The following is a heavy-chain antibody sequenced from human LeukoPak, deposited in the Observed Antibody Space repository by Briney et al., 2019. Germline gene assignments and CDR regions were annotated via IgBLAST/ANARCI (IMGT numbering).Heavy chain of an antibody. J-gene: IGHJ4*02. CDR2: MNPNSGNT. V-gene: IGHV1-8*01. CDR1: GYTFTSYD. D-gene: IGHD3-22*01. CDR3: ARGHGVWYYFDSSGSLFDY. Sequence: ASVKVSCKASGYTFTSYDINWVRQATGQGLGWMGWMNPNSGNTGYAQKFQGRVTMTRNTSVSTAYMELSSLRSEDTAVYYCARGHGVWYYFDSSGSLFDYWGQGTLVTVSS.